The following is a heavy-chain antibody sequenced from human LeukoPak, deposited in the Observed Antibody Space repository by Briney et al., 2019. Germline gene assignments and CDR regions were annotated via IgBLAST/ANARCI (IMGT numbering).Heavy chain of an antibody. J-gene: IGHJ3*02. D-gene: IGHD3-22*01. CDR1: GYTFTSYE. V-gene: IGHV1-8*01. CDR2: MNPNSGNT. CDR3: ALYYYDSSGYYYDPFDI. Sequence: ASVKVSCKASGYTFTSYEINWVRQATGQGLEWMGWMNPNSGNTGYAQKFQGRVTMTRNTSISTAYMELSSLRSEDTAVYYCALYYYDSSGYYYDPFDIWGQGTMVTVSS.